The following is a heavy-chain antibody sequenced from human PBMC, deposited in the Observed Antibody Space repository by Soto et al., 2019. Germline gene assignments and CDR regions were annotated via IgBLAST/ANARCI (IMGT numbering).Heavy chain of an antibody. Sequence: GGSLRLSCAASGFTFSNYAMTWVRQAPGKGLEWVSTISGSGGFSYYADSLKGRFTISRDNSKTTLYLQMNSLRAEDTAVYYCAKTPYYYDSSGYYSSPPWGQGTLVTVSS. V-gene: IGHV3-23*01. CDR2: ISGSGGFS. CDR3: AKTPYYYDSSGYYSSPP. J-gene: IGHJ5*02. CDR1: GFTFSNYA. D-gene: IGHD3-22*01.